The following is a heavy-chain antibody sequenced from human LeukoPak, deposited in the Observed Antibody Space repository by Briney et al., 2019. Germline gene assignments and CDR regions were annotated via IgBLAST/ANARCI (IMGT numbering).Heavy chain of an antibody. D-gene: IGHD3-10*01. CDR1: GFTFSSYW. CDR3: AKDEEGGDYYYGMDV. J-gene: IGHJ6*02. CDR2: ISYDGSNK. Sequence: GGSLRLSCAASGFTFSSYWMSWVRQAPGKGLEWVAVISYDGSNKYYADSVKGRFTISRDDSKNTLYLQMNSLRAEDTAVYYCAKDEEGGDYYYGMDVWGHGTTVTVSS. V-gene: IGHV3-30*18.